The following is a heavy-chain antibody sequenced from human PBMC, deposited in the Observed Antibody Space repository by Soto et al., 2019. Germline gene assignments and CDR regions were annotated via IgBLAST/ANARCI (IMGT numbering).Heavy chain of an antibody. D-gene: IGHD6-13*01. V-gene: IGHV3-23*01. CDR2: ISGSGGST. J-gene: IGHJ3*02. Sequence: PGGSLRLSCAASGFTFSSYAMSWVRQAPGKGLEWVSAISGSGGSTYYADSVKGRFTISRDNSKNTLYLQMNSLRAEDTAVYYCAKDVGGLLPGYSSSWTAAPDDAFDIWGQGTMVTVSS. CDR1: GFTFSSYA. CDR3: AKDVGGLLPGYSSSWTAAPDDAFDI.